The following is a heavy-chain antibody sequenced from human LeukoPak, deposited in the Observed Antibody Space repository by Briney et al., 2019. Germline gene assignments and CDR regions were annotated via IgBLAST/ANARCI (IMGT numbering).Heavy chain of an antibody. CDR3: ARDHCSGGSCYDY. V-gene: IGHV3-48*04. J-gene: IGHJ4*02. D-gene: IGHD2-15*01. CDR1: RFTFSSYS. Sequence: PGGSLRLSCAASRFTFSSYSMNWVRQAPGKGLEWVSYISSSSSTIYYADSVKGRFTISRGNAKNSLYLQMNSLRAEDTAVYYCARDHCSGGSCYDYWGQGTLVTVSS. CDR2: ISSSSSTI.